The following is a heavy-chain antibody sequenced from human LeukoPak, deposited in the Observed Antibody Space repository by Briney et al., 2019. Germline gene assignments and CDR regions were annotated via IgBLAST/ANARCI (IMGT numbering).Heavy chain of an antibody. CDR1: GFTFSDYY. CDR2: ISSSSSYI. CDR3: AKDPYRASSGLVDY. V-gene: IGHV3-11*03. J-gene: IGHJ4*02. D-gene: IGHD5-12*01. Sequence: GGSLRLSCATSGFTFSDYYMSWIRQAPGKGLEWVSYISSSSSYIKYADSVKGRFTISRDNSKNTLYLQMNSLRAEDTAVYYCAKDPYRASSGLVDYWGQGTLVTVSP.